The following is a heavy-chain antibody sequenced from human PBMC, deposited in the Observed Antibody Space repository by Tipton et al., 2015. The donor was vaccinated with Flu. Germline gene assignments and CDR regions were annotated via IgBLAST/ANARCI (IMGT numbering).Heavy chain of an antibody. D-gene: IGHD3-10*01. Sequence: QLVQSGPEVKKPGASVKVSCKASGYSLNSYVISWVRQAPGQGLEWMGWITGHNGNTNYAQKFQGRVTMTTDTSTSTAYMELRSLRSDDTAVYYCAREYHYGSGSYPYYFDYWGQGTLVTVSS. J-gene: IGHJ4*02. CDR3: AREYHYGSGSYPYYFDY. V-gene: IGHV1-18*01. CDR2: ITGHNGNT. CDR1: GYSLNSYV.